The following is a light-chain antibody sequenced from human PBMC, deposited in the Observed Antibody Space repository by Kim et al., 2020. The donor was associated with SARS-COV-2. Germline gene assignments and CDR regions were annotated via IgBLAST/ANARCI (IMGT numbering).Light chain of an antibody. CDR3: CSYAGSYTRV. CDR2: DVS. J-gene: IGLJ3*02. V-gene: IGLV2-11*01. CDR1: SSDVGGYNY. Sequence: QSALTQPRSVSGSPGQSVTISCTGTSSDVGGYNYVSWYQQHPGKAPKLMFYDVSKRPSGVPDRFSGSKSGNTASLTISGLQAEDEADYYCCSYAGSYTRVFGGGTQLTVL.